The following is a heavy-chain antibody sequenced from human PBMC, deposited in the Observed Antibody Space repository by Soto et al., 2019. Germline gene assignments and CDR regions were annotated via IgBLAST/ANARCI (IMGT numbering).Heavy chain of an antibody. J-gene: IGHJ3*02. CDR1: GYTFTSYY. V-gene: IGHV1-46*01. Sequence: ASVKVSCKASGYTFTSYYMHWVRQAPGQGLEWMGIINPSGGSTSYAQKFQGRVTMTRDTSTSTVYMELSSLRSEDTAVYYCAREGVNEDYYDSSGYPDAFDIWGQGTMVTVSS. D-gene: IGHD3-22*01. CDR2: INPSGGST. CDR3: AREGVNEDYYDSSGYPDAFDI.